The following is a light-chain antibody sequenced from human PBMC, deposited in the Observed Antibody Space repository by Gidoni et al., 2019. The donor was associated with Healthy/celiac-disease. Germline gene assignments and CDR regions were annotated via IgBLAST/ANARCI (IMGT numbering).Light chain of an antibody. V-gene: IGLV3-21*04. J-gene: IGLJ2*01. CDR3: QVWDSSSDHHVV. CDR2: YDS. Sequence: SYVLTQPPSVSVAPGKTARITYGGNNIGSKSVHWYQQKPGQAPVLVIYYDSDRPSGIPERFSGSNSGNTATLTISRVEAGDEADYYCQVWDSSSDHHVVFGGGTKLTVL. CDR1: NIGSKS.